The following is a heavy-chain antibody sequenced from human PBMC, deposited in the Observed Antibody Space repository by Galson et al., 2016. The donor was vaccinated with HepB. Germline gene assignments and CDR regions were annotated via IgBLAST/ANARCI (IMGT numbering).Heavy chain of an antibody. D-gene: IGHD1-14*01. CDR3: ARAIRNQLLSEY. J-gene: IGHJ4*02. Sequence: SVKVSCKASGYRFRDYDVSWVRQAPGQGLEWVGWMNPNSGNTGYAQRLRGRIDMTSDASINTAYMELHSLRSEDTAVYYCARAIRNQLLSEYWGQGTLITVSS. CDR1: GYRFRDYD. V-gene: IGHV1-8*01. CDR2: MNPNSGNT.